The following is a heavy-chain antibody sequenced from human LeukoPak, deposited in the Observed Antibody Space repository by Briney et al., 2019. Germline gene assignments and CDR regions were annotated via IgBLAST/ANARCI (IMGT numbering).Heavy chain of an antibody. CDR1: GYTFTSYD. CDR3: ARGSSSSWYYYYYYMDV. Sequence: GASVKVSFKASGYTFTSYDINWVRQAPGQGREGMGWMNPNSGNTGYAQKFQGRVTMTRNTSISTAYMELSSLRSEDTAVYYCARGSSSSWYYYYYYMDVWGKGTTVTVSS. D-gene: IGHD6-13*01. V-gene: IGHV1-8*01. J-gene: IGHJ6*03. CDR2: MNPNSGNT.